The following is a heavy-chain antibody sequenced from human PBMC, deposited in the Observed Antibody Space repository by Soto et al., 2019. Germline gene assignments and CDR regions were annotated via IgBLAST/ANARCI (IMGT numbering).Heavy chain of an antibody. CDR3: ARDKGFLEWLPINDY. Sequence: GGSLRLSCAASGFTFSSYWMSWVRQAPGKGLEWVANIKQDGSEKYYVDSVKGRFTISRDNAKNSLYLQMNSLRAEDTAVYYCARDKGFLEWLPINDYWGQGTLVTVSS. CDR1: GFTFSSYW. J-gene: IGHJ4*02. D-gene: IGHD3-3*01. V-gene: IGHV3-7*05. CDR2: IKQDGSEK.